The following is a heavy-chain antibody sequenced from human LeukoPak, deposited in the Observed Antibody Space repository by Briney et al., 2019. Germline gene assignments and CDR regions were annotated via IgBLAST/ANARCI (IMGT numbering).Heavy chain of an antibody. CDR3: TKDDAWGRFYH. Sequence: GGTLRLSCAASGFTFSSHGMNWVRQAPGKGLEWVSGSSSIGGRTYYADSVKGRFTVTRDNSRNTLHLQMNSLRVEDTGVYYCTKDDAWGRFYHWGQGTLVTVSS. J-gene: IGHJ1*01. D-gene: IGHD3-16*01. CDR2: SSSIGGRT. CDR1: GFTFSSHG. V-gene: IGHV3-23*01.